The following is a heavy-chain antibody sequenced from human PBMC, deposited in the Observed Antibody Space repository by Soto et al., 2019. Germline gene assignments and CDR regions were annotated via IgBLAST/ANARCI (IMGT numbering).Heavy chain of an antibody. V-gene: IGHV4-39*01. CDR2: IYSSENT. J-gene: IGHJ6*02. Sequence: SETLSLTCTASGGSVSSSSYSWGWIRQSPGKGLEWIGTIYSSENTYYNPSLMSRVTISVDTSKNEFSLKLSSVTAADTAVYYCARLNGYCISTNCHGHYGMDVWVQGTSVT. CDR3: ARLNGYCISTNCHGHYGMDV. CDR1: GGSVSSSSYS. D-gene: IGHD2-2*03.